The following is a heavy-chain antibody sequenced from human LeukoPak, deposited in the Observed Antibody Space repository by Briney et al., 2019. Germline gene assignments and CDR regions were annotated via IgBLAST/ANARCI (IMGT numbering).Heavy chain of an antibody. D-gene: IGHD5-12*01. CDR3: ASIWLPTDAFDI. J-gene: IGHJ3*02. CDR2: IYHSGST. V-gene: IGHV4-38-2*02. CDR1: GYSISSGYY. Sequence: SETLSLTCTASGYSISSGYYWGWSRQPPGKGLEWIGSIYHSGSTYYNPSLKSRVTISVDTSKNQFSLKLSSVTAADTAVYYCASIWLPTDAFDIWGQGTMVTVSS.